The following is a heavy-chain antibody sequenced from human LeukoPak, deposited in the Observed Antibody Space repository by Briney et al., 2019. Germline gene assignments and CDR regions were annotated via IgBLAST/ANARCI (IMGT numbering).Heavy chain of an antibody. J-gene: IGHJ4*02. V-gene: IGHV3-30*18. CDR1: AFTFSSYG. Sequence: PGGSLRLSCAASAFTFSSYGMHWVRQAPGKGLEWVAVISYDGSDKYYADSVKGRFTISRDNSKNTVYLQMNSLRAEDTAVYYCAKASAMIVVVSKHFDYWGQGTLVTVSS. CDR2: ISYDGSDK. D-gene: IGHD3-22*01. CDR3: AKASAMIVVVSKHFDY.